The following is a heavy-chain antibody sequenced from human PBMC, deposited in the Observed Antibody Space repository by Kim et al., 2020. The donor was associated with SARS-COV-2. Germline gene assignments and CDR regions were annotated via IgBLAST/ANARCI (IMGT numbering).Heavy chain of an antibody. V-gene: IGHV1-18*01. CDR2: ISAYNGNT. J-gene: IGHJ4*02. Sequence: ASVKVSCKASGYTFTSYGISWVRQAPGQGLEWMGWISAYNGNTNYAQKLQGRVTTTTDTSTSTAYMEPRGLRSDDTAVYYCTRDRAGRVRGVIRIPDYWGPGTPVTVSS. CDR3: TRDRAGRVRGVIRIPDY. CDR1: GYTFTSYG. D-gene: IGHD3-10*01.